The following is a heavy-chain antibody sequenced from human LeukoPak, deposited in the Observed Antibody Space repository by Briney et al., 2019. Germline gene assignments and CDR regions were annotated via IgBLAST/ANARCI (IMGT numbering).Heavy chain of an antibody. CDR1: GFTFSSYW. Sequence: GGSLRLSCAASGFTFSSYWMSWVRQAPEKGLEWVSALYGSGGTTYYAASVQGRFTISRDNAHNTVYLQMNNLRVEDTAIYYCASERNDDFWRGYFSFDTWGQGTRVTVSS. CDR2: LYGSGGTT. V-gene: IGHV3-23*01. CDR3: ASERNDDFWRGYFSFDT. D-gene: IGHD3-3*01. J-gene: IGHJ5*02.